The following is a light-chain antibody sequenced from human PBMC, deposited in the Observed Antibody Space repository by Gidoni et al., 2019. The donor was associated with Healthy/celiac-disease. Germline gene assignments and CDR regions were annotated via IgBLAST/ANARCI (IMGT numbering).Light chain of an antibody. CDR2: GAS. J-gene: IGKJ2*01. CDR1: QSVSSSY. Sequence: EIVLTQSPGTLSLSPGERATLSCRASQSVSSSYLAWYQQKPGQAPRLRIYGASSRATGIPDRVSGSGSGTDFTLTISRLEPEDFAVYYCQQYGSSLYTLGQGTKLEIK. V-gene: IGKV3-20*01. CDR3: QQYGSSLYT.